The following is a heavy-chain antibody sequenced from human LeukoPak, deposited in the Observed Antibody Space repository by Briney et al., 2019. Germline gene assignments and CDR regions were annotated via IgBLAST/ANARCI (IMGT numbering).Heavy chain of an antibody. CDR3: ARHGYDILSGLI. CDR2: IYYSGST. Sequence: SETLSLTCTVSGDSISSYYWSWIRQPPGKGLEWIGYIYYSGSTNYNPSLESRVTISVDTSKKQFSLQLSSVTAADTAIYYCARHGYDILSGLIWGQGTMVTVSS. CDR1: GDSISSYY. V-gene: IGHV4-59*08. D-gene: IGHD3-9*01. J-gene: IGHJ3*02.